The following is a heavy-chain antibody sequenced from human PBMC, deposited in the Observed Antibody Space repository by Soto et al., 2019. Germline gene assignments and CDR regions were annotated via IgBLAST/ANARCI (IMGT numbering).Heavy chain of an antibody. Sequence: EVQLVESGGGLVQPGGSLRLSCAASGFTFSNYWTYWVRQAPGKGLEWVSRINSDGSVSTYADSVKGRLTISRDNVKNTLYLQMDSLRAEDTAVYYCARGDCVGGSCYSLAGSFYYYMDAWGKGTTVTV. D-gene: IGHD2-15*01. CDR1: GFTFSNYW. J-gene: IGHJ6*03. CDR3: ARGDCVGGSCYSLAGSFYYYMDA. CDR2: INSDGSVS. V-gene: IGHV3-74*03.